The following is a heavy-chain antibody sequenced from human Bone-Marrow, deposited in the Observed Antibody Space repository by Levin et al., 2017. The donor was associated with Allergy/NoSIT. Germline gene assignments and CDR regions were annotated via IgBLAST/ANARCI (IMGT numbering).Heavy chain of an antibody. V-gene: IGHV2-26*01. J-gene: IGHJ4*01. CDR2: IFSNDQQ. CDR1: GFSLTDARVG. D-gene: IGHD2-8*02. CDR3: ARTRLTGGARVFDS. Sequence: ETLTLSCTVSGFSLTDARVGVCWIRQPPGKALEWLAHIFSNDQQSYSKSLRSRLTISKDTPKSQVVLTMTNLDPADTGTYYCARTRLTGGARVFDSWGHGTLVIVSS.